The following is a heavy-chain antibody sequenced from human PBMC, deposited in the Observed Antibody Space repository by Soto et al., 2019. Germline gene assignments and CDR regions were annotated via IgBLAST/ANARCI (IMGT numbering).Heavy chain of an antibody. CDR3: TTDSRTTLPEIRFDY. V-gene: IGHV3-15*07. Sequence: GSLRLSCAASGFPFNNAWINWVRQVPGKGLEWVGRVKSKADGGSGDHAAPVKGRFVVSRDDSKDIVYLQMNSLKIEDTGVYYCTTDSRTTLPEIRFDYWGHGTQVTVSS. CDR2: VKSKADGGSG. D-gene: IGHD1-26*01. J-gene: IGHJ4*01. CDR1: GFPFNNAW.